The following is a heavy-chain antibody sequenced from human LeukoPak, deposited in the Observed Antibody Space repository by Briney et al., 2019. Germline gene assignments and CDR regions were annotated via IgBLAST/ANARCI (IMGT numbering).Heavy chain of an antibody. J-gene: IGHJ4*02. CDR3: AREGNYNFDN. V-gene: IGHV3-7*01. D-gene: IGHD4-11*01. CDR1: GFTFSRYW. Sequence: PGGSLRLSCEASGFTFSRYWMSSVRQAPGKGLEWVANIKEDGSEMYCVDSVKGRFTISRDNAKNSLYLQMNSLRAEDTAVYYCAREGNYNFDNWGQGTLVTVSS. CDR2: IKEDGSEM.